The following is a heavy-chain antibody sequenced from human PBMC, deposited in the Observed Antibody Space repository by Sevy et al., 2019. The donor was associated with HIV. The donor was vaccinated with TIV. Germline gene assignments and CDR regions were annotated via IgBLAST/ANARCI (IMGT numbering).Heavy chain of an antibody. V-gene: IGHV3-33*06. CDR2: IWYDGRGK. CDR1: GFGFSSFG. CDR3: AKGAGQYFFDY. J-gene: IGHJ4*02. D-gene: IGHD1-26*01. Sequence: GGPLRFSGAPSGFGFSSFGMHGVRRAPGRGREGVEVIWYDGRGKYYSDSVKGRFTISRDNSKNTLFLQMNSLRVEDTAIYYCAKGAGQYFFDYWGQGTLVTVSS.